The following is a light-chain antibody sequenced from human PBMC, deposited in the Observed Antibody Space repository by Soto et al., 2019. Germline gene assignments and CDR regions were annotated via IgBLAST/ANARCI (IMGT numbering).Light chain of an antibody. Sequence: DIELTQSPSSLSASVGVRVIITCRASLSISRYLHWYHHQPGKGPKVLIYGASSLQSGVSSRFSGSGSGTDFTLTISSVRPEDLGSYYCQETFNSPITFGQGTRLEIK. V-gene: IGKV1-39*01. CDR1: LSISRY. J-gene: IGKJ5*01. CDR3: QETFNSPIT. CDR2: GAS.